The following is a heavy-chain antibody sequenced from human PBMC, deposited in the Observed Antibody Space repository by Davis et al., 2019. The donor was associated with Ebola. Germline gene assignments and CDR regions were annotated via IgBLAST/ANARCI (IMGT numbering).Heavy chain of an antibody. Sequence: MPGGSLRLSCTVSGGSISSYYWSWIRQPPGKGLEWIGYIYYSGSTNYNPSLKSRVTISVDTSKNQFSLKLSSVTAADTAVYYCARHESGYSYGSVWFDPWGQGTLVTVSS. CDR2: IYYSGST. V-gene: IGHV4-59*01. CDR1: GGSISSYY. D-gene: IGHD5-18*01. J-gene: IGHJ5*02. CDR3: ARHESGYSYGSVWFDP.